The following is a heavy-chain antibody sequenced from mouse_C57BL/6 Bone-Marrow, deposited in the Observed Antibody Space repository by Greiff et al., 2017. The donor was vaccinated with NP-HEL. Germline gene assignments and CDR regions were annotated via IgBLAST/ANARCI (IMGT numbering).Heavy chain of an antibody. D-gene: IGHD2-4*01. CDR3: ALIYYEYDGGYVDY. CDR2: IYPGSGST. V-gene: IGHV1-55*01. Sequence: QVQLQQPGAELVKPGASVKMSCKASGYTFTSYWITWVKQRPGQGLEWIGDIYPGSGSTNYNEKFKSKATLTVDTSSSTAYMQLSSLTSEDSAVDYCALIYYEYDGGYVDYWGQGTTLTVSS. CDR1: GYTFTSYW. J-gene: IGHJ2*01.